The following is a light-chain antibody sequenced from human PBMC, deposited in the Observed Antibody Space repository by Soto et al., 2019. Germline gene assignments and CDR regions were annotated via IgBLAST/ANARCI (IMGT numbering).Light chain of an antibody. CDR1: RYKIRAGYY. J-gene: IGLJ1*01. CDR2: GNS. CDR3: QSYDSSLSVLYV. Sequence: QSVLTQTPSVSGAPGQRVTISCTGSRYKIRAGYYVHLYQQLPGTAPKLLIYGNSNLPSVVPDRFSGSKSGTSASLAITGLQAEDEADYYCQSYDSSLSVLYVFGTGTKVTVL. V-gene: IGLV1-40*01.